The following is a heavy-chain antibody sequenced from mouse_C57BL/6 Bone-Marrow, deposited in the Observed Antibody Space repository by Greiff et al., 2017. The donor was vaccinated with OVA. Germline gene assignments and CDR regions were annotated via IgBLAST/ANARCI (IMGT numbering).Heavy chain of an antibody. Sequence: VQVVESGAELAKPGASVKLSCKASGYTFTSYWMHWVKQRPGQGLEWIGYINPSSGYTKYNQKFKDKATLTADKYSSTAYMQLSSRTYEDEAVYDCARSGGNDPLAYWGQGTLVTVSA. J-gene: IGHJ3*01. CDR3: ARSGGNDPLAY. CDR1: GYTFTSYW. D-gene: IGHD2-12*01. CDR2: INPSSGYT. V-gene: IGHV1-7*01.